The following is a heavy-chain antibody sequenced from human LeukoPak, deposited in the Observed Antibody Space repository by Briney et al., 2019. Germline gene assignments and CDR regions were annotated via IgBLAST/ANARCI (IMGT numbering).Heavy chain of an antibody. J-gene: IGHJ4*02. CDR3: ATDEDPFDY. Sequence: GGSLRLSCAASGFTFSSYAMHWVRQAPGKGLEWVSSVSSSSSYLYYADSVKGRFTISRDNAKNSLFLQMNSLRAEDTAVYYCATDEDPFDYWGQGTLVTVSS. V-gene: IGHV3-21*01. CDR1: GFTFSSYA. CDR2: VSSSSSYL.